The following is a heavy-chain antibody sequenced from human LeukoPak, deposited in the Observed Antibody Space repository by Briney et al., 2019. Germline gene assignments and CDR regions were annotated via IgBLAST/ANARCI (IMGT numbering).Heavy chain of an antibody. CDR2: FYYSGST. Sequence: PSETLSLTCTVSGGSLSSGAYYWSWIRQHPGKGLEWIGYFYYSGSTYYNPSLKSRLTISVDTSEKQFSLKVSSVTAADTAVYYCARADVSGSYFDYWGQGTLVTASS. J-gene: IGHJ4*02. V-gene: IGHV4-31*03. D-gene: IGHD3-10*01. CDR1: GGSLSSGAYY. CDR3: ARADVSGSYFDY.